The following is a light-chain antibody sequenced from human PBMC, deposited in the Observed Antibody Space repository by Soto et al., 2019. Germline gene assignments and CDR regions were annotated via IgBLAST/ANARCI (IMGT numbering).Light chain of an antibody. CDR3: QQYSSDST. CDR1: QNINNW. V-gene: IGKV1-5*03. Sequence: DIQMTQSPSTLSASVGDRVTITCRASQNINNWLAWYQQKPEKAPKLLIYRASSLENGVPSRFSGRGSGTDFIFTITSLHPDDFATYYCQQYSSDSTFGQGTKVEIK. CDR2: RAS. J-gene: IGKJ1*01.